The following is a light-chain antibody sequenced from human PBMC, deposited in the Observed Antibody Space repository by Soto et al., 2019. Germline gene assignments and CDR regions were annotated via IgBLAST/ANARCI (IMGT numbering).Light chain of an antibody. V-gene: IGKV3-15*01. CDR1: ESVSRY. CDR3: QQYNNWPWT. Sequence: ETVMTQSPSTLSVSPGERATLSCRARESVSRYLAWYQQKPGQAPRLLIYGASTRATGIPARFSGSGSGTEFTLTISSLQSEDFAVYYCQQYNNWPWTFGQGTKVEIK. CDR2: GAS. J-gene: IGKJ1*01.